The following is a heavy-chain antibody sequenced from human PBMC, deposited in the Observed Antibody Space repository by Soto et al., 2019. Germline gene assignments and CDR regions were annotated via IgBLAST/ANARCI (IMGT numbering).Heavy chain of an antibody. CDR1: GLTFSSYS. V-gene: IGHV3-48*02. D-gene: IGHD6-19*01. CDR2: ISSSSSTI. J-gene: IGHJ6*02. CDR3: ARDSGAVAGYYYYYGMDV. Sequence: PGGSLRLSCAASGLTFSSYSMNWVRQAPGKGLEWVSYISSSSSTIYYADSVKGRFTISRDNAKNSLYLQMNSLRDEDTAVYYCARDSGAVAGYYYYYGMDVWGQGTTVTVSS.